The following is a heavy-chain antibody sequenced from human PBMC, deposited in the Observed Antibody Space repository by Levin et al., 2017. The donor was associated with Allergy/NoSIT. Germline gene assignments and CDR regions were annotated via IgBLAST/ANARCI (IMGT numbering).Heavy chain of an antibody. CDR3: AKCQAGSGYCRYLD. J-gene: IGHJ4*02. D-gene: IGHD3-22*01. V-gene: IGHV3-23*01. Sequence: GESLKISCAASGFTFSNYAMSWVRQAPGKELEWVSTIINTGDSTLYADSVKGRFTISRENSKNTLYVQMNSLRAEDTAVYYCAKCQAGSGYCRYLDWGQGTLVTVSS. CDR1: GFTFSNYA. CDR2: IINTGDST.